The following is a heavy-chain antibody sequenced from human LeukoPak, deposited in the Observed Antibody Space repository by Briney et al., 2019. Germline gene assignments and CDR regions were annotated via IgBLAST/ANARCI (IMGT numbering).Heavy chain of an antibody. V-gene: IGHV4-34*01. CDR2: INDSGST. D-gene: IGHD3-3*01. J-gene: IGHJ5*02. CDR3: ARGLCRSSHYDFWSGYSCPNWFDP. CDR1: GFTFSSYS. Sequence: PGGSLRLSCAASGFTFSSYSMNWIRQPPGKGLEWIGEINDSGSTNYNPSLKSRVTISVDTSKNQFSLKLSSVTAADTAVYYCARGLCRSSHYDFWSGYSCPNWFDPWGQGNLVTVSS.